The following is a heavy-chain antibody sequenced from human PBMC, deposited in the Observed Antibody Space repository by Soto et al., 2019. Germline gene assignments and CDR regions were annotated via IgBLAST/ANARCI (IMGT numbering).Heavy chain of an antibody. Sequence: ASVKVSCKASGYTFTSYAMPWVRQAPGQRLEWMGWINAGNGNTKYSQKFQGRGTITRDTSASTAYMELSSLRSEDTAVYYCARDPSSSWYRGSYGKDVWGQGTTVTVSS. CDR1: GYTFTSYA. D-gene: IGHD6-13*01. CDR2: INAGNGNT. J-gene: IGHJ6*02. V-gene: IGHV1-3*01. CDR3: ARDPSSSWYRGSYGKDV.